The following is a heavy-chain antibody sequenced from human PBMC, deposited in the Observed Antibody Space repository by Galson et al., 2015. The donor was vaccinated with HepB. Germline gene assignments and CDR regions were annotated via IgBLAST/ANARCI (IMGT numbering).Heavy chain of an antibody. CDR2: INPNSGGT. V-gene: IGHV1-2*02. CDR1: GYTFTGYY. J-gene: IGHJ6*03. Sequence: SVKVSCKASGYTFTGYYMHWVRQAPGQGLEWMGWINPNSGGTNYAQKFQGRVTMTRDTSISTAYMELSRLRSDDTAVYYRARGDIVVVPAAMDYYYYMDVWGKGTTVTVSS. D-gene: IGHD2-2*01. CDR3: ARGDIVVVPAAMDYYYYMDV.